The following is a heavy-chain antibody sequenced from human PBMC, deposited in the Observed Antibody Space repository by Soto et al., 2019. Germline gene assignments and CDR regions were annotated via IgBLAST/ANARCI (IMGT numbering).Heavy chain of an antibody. CDR2: ITGGSGFT. J-gene: IGHJ4*02. D-gene: IGHD1-26*01. CDR1: GFTFSTFA. CDR3: AKSGPTNYFDF. Sequence: GGSLRLSCAASGFTFSTFAMNWVRQAPGKGLEWVSGITGGSGFTFYADSVKGRFTISRDDSENTLFLQMSSLRAEDTAKYYCAKSGPTNYFDFWGQGTLVTAPQ. V-gene: IGHV3-23*01.